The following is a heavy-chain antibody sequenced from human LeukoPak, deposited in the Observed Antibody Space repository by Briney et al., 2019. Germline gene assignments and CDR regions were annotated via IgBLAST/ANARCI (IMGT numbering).Heavy chain of an antibody. CDR3: ARGAIFGGENWFDP. D-gene: IGHD3-16*01. Sequence: ASVKVSCKASGYTFTSYYMHWVRQAPGQGLEWMGWINPNSGGTNYAQKFQGRVTMTRDTSISTAYMELSRLRSDDTAVYYCARGAIFGGENWFDPWGQGTLVTVSS. J-gene: IGHJ5*02. CDR2: INPNSGGT. CDR1: GYTFTSYY. V-gene: IGHV1-2*02.